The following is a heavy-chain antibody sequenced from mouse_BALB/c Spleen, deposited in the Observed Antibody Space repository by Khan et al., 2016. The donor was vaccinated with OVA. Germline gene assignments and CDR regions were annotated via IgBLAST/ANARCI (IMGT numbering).Heavy chain of an antibody. CDR1: GDSITSGY. D-gene: IGHD2-14*01. Sequence: EVQLQESGPSLVKPSQTLSLTCSVTGDSITSGYWSWIRKFPGNKLAYMGYMIYSGNTYYNHSLKSRISITRHTSKNQYYLQLNSVTTEYTATYYCARATYRYAIAYWGQGTLVTVSA. J-gene: IGHJ3*01. CDR2: MIYSGNT. V-gene: IGHV3-8*02. CDR3: ARATYRYAIAY.